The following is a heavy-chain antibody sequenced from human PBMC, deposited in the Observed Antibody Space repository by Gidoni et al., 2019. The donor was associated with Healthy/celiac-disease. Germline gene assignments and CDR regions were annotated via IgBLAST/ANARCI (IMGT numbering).Heavy chain of an antibody. Sequence: QVQLVESGGGVVQPGRSLRLSCAASGFTFSSYGMHWVRQAPGKGLEWVAVISYDGSNKYYADSVKGRFTISRDNSKNTLYLQMNSLRAEDTAVYYCAKDHAYDFWSGYMDYWGQGTLVTVSS. J-gene: IGHJ4*02. CDR1: GFTFSSYG. V-gene: IGHV3-30*18. CDR2: ISYDGSNK. CDR3: AKDHAYDFWSGYMDY. D-gene: IGHD3-3*01.